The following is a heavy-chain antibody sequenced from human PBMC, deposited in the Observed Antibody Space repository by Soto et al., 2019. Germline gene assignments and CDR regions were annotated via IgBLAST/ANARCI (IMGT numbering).Heavy chain of an antibody. D-gene: IGHD4-17*01. CDR1: GFAFSDPY. Sequence: QVQLVESGGGLVKPGGSLRLSCAASGFAFSDPYMSWIRQAPGKGLEWISYISSSGSTIYYADSVKGRFTISRDNAKKSLYLQMDSLTXDDTAVXYCARGGASVTTPFDYWGQGTQVTVSS. CDR3: ARGGASVTTPFDY. CDR2: ISSSGSTI. J-gene: IGHJ4*02. V-gene: IGHV3-11*01.